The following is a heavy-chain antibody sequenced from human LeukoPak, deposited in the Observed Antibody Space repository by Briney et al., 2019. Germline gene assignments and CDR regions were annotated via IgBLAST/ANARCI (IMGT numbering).Heavy chain of an antibody. J-gene: IGHJ6*04. V-gene: IGHV1-69*13. CDR1: GGTFSSYA. Sequence: ASVKVSCKASGGTFSSYAISWVRQAPGQGLEWRGGIIPIFGTANYAQKFQGRVTITADESTSTAYMELSSLRSEDTAVCYCARGGLRFHGMDVWGKGTTVTVSS. CDR2: IIPIFGTA. D-gene: IGHD5-12*01. CDR3: ARGGLRFHGMDV.